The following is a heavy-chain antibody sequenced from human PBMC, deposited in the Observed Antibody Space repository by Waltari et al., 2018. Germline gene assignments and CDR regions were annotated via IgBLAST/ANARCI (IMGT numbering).Heavy chain of an antibody. CDR1: GSSTSSGYY. J-gene: IGHJ4*02. V-gene: IGHV4-38-2*01. Sequence: QVQLQESGPGLVNPSEILSLTSAVSGSSTSSGYYWGWIRQPPGKGLEVIGSSYRSGSTYYIASLKSRVSIAVATAKMHFSLKLMSVAATDTAVYYCARHSSEDYGDLYYFDYWGQGTLVTVSS. CDR2: SYRSGST. CDR3: ARHSSEDYGDLYYFDY. D-gene: IGHD4-17*01.